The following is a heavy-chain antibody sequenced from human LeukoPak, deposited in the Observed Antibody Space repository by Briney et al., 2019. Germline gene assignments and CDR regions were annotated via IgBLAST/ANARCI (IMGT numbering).Heavy chain of an antibody. J-gene: IGHJ4*02. V-gene: IGHV3-74*01. Sequence: GGSLRLSCAAPGFTFSKYWMHWVRQGPGKGLVWVSRIYIDGISTTYADSVKGRFTISRDNAKNTLYLQMNSLRAEDTAVYYCVAGQLDSLYDFDYWGQGTLVTVPS. CDR1: GFTFSKYW. D-gene: IGHD1-1*01. CDR2: IYIDGIST. CDR3: VAGQLDSLYDFDY.